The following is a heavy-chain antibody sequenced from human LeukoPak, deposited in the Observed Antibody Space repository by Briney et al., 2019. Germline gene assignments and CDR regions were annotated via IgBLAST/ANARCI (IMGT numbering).Heavy chain of an antibody. D-gene: IGHD5-18*01. Sequence: GGSLRLSCEGSGFTFSDAWMNWVRHAPRKGLEWVANIKQDGSETYCGDSVKGRFTISRDNSKKTLYMKMNSLRAEDTAVYYCAKGRYGYGYSVNYYYMDVWGRGTTVTVSS. CDR2: IKQDGSET. V-gene: IGHV3-7*03. J-gene: IGHJ6*03. CDR3: AKGRYGYGYSVNYYYMDV. CDR1: GFTFSDAW.